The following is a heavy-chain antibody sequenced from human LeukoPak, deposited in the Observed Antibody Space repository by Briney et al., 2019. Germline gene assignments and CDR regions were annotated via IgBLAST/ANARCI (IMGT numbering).Heavy chain of an antibody. J-gene: IGHJ3*02. CDR3: ARDPFAGDAFDI. Sequence: GGSLRLSCAASGFTFSSYAMSWVRQAPGKGLEWVSAISGSGGSTYYADSVKGRFTISRDNSKNTLYLQMNSVRAEDTAVYFCARDPFAGDAFDIWGQGTMVTVSS. V-gene: IGHV3-23*01. D-gene: IGHD3-3*01. CDR2: ISGSGGST. CDR1: GFTFSSYA.